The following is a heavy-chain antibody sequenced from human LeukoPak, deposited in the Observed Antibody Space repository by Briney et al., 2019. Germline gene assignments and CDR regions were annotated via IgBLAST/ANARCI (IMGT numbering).Heavy chain of an antibody. CDR1: GFTFSSYE. Sequence: GGSLRLSCATSGFTFSSYEMNWVRRAPGEGLEWISYITTSGTSTYYADSVKGRFTISRDNGKTALSLQMNSLRAEDTAVYYCVVHSATSCYWGQGTLVTVSS. V-gene: IGHV3-48*03. D-gene: IGHD1-26*01. CDR2: ITTSGTST. J-gene: IGHJ4*02. CDR3: VVHSATSCY.